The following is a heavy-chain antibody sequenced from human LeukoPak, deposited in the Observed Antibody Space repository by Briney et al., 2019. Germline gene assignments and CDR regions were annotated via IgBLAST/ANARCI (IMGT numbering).Heavy chain of an antibody. CDR2: ISTYNGNT. D-gene: IGHD2-15*01. V-gene: IGHV1-18*01. J-gene: IGHJ4*02. Sequence: ASVKVSCKASDYTFTNYGISWVRQAPGQGLEWMGWISTYNGNTNYAQKFQGRVTMTTDTSTSTAYMELRSLRSDDTAIYYCARVKDGAFDRWGGGTLVTVSA. CDR1: DYTFTNYG. CDR3: ARVKDGAFDR.